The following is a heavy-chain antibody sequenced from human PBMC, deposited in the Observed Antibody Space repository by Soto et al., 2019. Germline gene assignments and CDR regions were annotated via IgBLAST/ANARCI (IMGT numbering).Heavy chain of an antibody. Sequence: VLKETGKGLEWVSSISSSSSYIYYADSVKGRFTISRDNAKNSLYLQMNSLRAEDTAVYYCARVAAARARGPIYYYYYGLDVWGQRSTVTVSS. D-gene: IGHD6-6*01. J-gene: IGHJ6*02. V-gene: IGHV3-21*01. CDR3: ARVAAARARGPIYYYYYGLDV. CDR2: ISSSSSYI.